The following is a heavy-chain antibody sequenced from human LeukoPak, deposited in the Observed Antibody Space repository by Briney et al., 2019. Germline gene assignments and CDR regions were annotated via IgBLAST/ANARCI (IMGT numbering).Heavy chain of an antibody. J-gene: IGHJ4*02. CDR1: GFTFSSHG. CDR2: VRSDGTTK. D-gene: IGHD2-2*01. CDR3: AKDQPRAYFDY. Sequence: GGSLRLSCAASGFTFSSHGMRWVRQAPGKGLEWVAFVRSDGTTKYYADSVKGRFTISRDNFKNTMSLQMNSLRAEDTAVYYCAKDQPRAYFDYWGQGTLVTVSS. V-gene: IGHV3-30*02.